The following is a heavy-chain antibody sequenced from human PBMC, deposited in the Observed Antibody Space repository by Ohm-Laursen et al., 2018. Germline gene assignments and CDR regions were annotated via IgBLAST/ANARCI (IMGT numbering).Heavy chain of an antibody. Sequence: SLRLSCSASGFTFSSYWMNWVRQAPGKGLEWVSSISSSSTYIYYADSVKGRFIISRDNAKNSLYLQMNSLRAEDTAVYYCATADSSSWYYFDYWGQGTLVTVSS. D-gene: IGHD6-13*01. V-gene: IGHV3-21*01. CDR1: GFTFSSYW. J-gene: IGHJ4*02. CDR3: ATADSSSWYYFDY. CDR2: ISSSSTYI.